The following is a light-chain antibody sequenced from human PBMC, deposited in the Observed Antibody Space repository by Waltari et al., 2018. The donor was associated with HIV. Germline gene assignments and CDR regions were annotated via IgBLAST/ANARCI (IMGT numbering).Light chain of an antibody. CDR1: QGISTY. J-gene: IGKJ5*01. CDR2: ATS. CDR3: QQTYGTPD. V-gene: IGKV1-39*01. Sequence: DIQMTQSPSSLSASVGDRVTIACRASQGISTYLNWYQHKPGRAPRLIIYATSSLESGVPSRFSGTGSGTEFSLTISNLQPEDFATYYCQQTYGTPDFGQGTRLDIK.